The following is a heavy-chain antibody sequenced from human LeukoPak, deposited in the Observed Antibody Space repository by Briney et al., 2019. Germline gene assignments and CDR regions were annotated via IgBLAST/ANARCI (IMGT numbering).Heavy chain of an antibody. D-gene: IGHD3-16*01. Sequence: KPGGSLRLSCAASGFTFKTYTMHWVRQAPGMGLEWVSSISSSSSYIFYADSVKDRFTISRDNAKNSLYLQMSSLRAEDAAVYYCAREGGYQYYYAMDVWGQGTTVTVSS. CDR2: ISSSSSYI. CDR3: AREGGYQYYYAMDV. CDR1: GFTFKTYT. J-gene: IGHJ6*02. V-gene: IGHV3-21*01.